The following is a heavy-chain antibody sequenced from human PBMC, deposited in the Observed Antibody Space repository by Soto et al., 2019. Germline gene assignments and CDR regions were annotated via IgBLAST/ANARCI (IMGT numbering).Heavy chain of an antibody. J-gene: IGHJ6*02. CDR2: IMPIFGGP. CDR1: GGIFSDFS. V-gene: IGHV1-69*12. D-gene: IGHD6-13*01. Sequence: QVQLVQSGAEVKKPGSSLKVSCKASGGIFSDFSFSWVRQAPGQWLEWMGGIMPIFGGPDYAQRFRGRVTITADEVTRTAFMELRGLTSEDTATYYCASSLRMPGIGNYYYGMDVWGQGTTVTVSS. CDR3: ASSLRMPGIGNYYYGMDV.